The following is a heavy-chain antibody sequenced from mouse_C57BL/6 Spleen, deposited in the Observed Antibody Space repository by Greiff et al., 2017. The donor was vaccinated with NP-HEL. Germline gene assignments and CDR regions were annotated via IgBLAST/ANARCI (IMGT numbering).Heavy chain of an antibody. CDR1: GYTFTSYW. D-gene: IGHD1-1*01. CDR3: ARSLTTVVATNFDY. V-gene: IGHV1-53*01. Sequence: VQVVESGTELVKPGASVKLSCKASGYTFTSYWMHWVKQRPGQGLEWIGNINPSNGGTNYNEKFKSKATLTVDKSSSTAYMQLSSLTSEDSAVYYCARSLTTVVATNFDYWGQGTTLTVSS. CDR2: INPSNGGT. J-gene: IGHJ2*01.